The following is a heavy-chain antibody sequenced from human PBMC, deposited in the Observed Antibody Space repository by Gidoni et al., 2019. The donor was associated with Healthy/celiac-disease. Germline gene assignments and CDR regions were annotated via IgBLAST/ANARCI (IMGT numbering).Heavy chain of an antibody. D-gene: IGHD3-9*01. V-gene: IGHV4-39*07. J-gene: IGHJ5*02. CDR3: ARDLGYYDILTGYTRFDP. CDR1: GGSISSSSYY. CDR2: IYYSGST. Sequence: QLQLQESGSGLVKPSETLSLTCTVSGGSISSSSYYCGWSRQPPGKGLKWIGSIYYSGSTYYNPSLKSRVTISVDTSKNQFSLKLSSVTAADTAVYYCARDLGYYDILTGYTRFDPWGQGTLVTVSS.